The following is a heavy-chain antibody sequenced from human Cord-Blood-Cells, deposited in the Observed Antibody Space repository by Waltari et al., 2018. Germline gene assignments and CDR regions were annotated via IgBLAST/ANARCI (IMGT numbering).Heavy chain of an antibody. CDR3: ARLRYCSSTSCYYYYYYMDV. CDR1: GGSISSSSYY. CDR2: IYYSGSP. Sequence: QLQLQESGPGLVKPSETLSLTCTVSGGSISSSSYYCGWIRQPPGKGLEWIGSIYYSGSPYYNPSLKSRVTISVDTSKNQFSLKLSSVTAADTAVYYCARLRYCSSTSCYYYYYYMDVWGKGTTVTVSS. D-gene: IGHD2-2*01. V-gene: IGHV4-39*01. J-gene: IGHJ6*03.